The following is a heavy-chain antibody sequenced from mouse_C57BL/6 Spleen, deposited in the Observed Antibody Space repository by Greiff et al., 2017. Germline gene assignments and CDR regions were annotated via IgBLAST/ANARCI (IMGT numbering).Heavy chain of an antibody. CDR3: ARGLTYDYGSSHWYFDV. CDR2: INPNNGGT. CDR1: GYTFTDYN. D-gene: IGHD1-1*01. V-gene: IGHV1-18*01. J-gene: IGHJ1*03. Sequence: EVQLQQSGPELVKPGASVKIPCKASGYTFTDYNMDWVKQSHGKSLEWIGDINPNNGGTIYNQKFKGKATLTVDKSSSTAYMELRSLTSEDTAVDYCARGLTYDYGSSHWYFDVWGTGTTVTVSS.